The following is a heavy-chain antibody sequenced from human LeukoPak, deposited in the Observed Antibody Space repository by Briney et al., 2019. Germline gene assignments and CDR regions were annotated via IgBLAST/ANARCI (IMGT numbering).Heavy chain of an antibody. J-gene: IGHJ6*02. CDR2: ISGDGGST. D-gene: IGHD1-20*01. CDR1: GFTFHDYA. V-gene: IGHV3-43*02. Sequence: GGSLRLSCAASGFTFHDYAMHWVRQAPGKGLEWVSLISGDGGSTYYADSVKGRFTISRDNSKNSLYLQMNSLRTEDTALYYCAKGFITGINYGMDVWGQGTTVTGSS. CDR3: AKGFITGINYGMDV.